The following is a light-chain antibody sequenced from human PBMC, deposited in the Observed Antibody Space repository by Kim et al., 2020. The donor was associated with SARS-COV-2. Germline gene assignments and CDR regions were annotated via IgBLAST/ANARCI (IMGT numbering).Light chain of an antibody. Sequence: EIVLTQSPGTLSLSPGERATLSCRASQSVSSSYLAWYQHKPGQAPRLLIYGASSRATGIPDRFSGSGSGTDFTLTISRLEAEDFAVYYCQQYGSSPYTFGQGTKLEI. CDR3: QQYGSSPYT. V-gene: IGKV3-20*01. J-gene: IGKJ2*01. CDR2: GAS. CDR1: QSVSSSY.